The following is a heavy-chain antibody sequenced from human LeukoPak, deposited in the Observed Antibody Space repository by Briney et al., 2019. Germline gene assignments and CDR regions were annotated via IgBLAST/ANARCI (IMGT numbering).Heavy chain of an antibody. V-gene: IGHV3-NL1*01. J-gene: IGHJ4*02. CDR3: ATEMATIPY. Sequence: GGSLRLSCAASGFTFSSYGMHWVRQAPGKGLEWVSVIYSGGSTYYADSVKGRFTISRDNSKNTLYLQMNSLRAEDTAVYYCATEMATIPYWGQGTLVTVSS. CDR2: IYSGGST. D-gene: IGHD5-24*01. CDR1: GFTFSSYG.